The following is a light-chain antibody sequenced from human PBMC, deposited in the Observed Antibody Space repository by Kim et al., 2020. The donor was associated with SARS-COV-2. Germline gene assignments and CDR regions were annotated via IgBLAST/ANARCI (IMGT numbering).Light chain of an antibody. J-gene: IGKJ1*01. V-gene: IGKV1-5*03. CDR3: QQYYSYSRT. CDR1: QSSSTW. Sequence: DIQMTQSPSTLSASLGDRVTITCRACQSSSTWVAWYQQKPGKAPKLLIYKASTLESGVPSRFSGSGSGTEFTLTISSLQPDDFATYYCQQYYSYSRTFGQGTKVDIK. CDR2: KAS.